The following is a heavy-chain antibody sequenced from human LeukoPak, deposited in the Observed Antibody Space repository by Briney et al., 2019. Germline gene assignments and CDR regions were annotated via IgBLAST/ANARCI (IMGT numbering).Heavy chain of an antibody. Sequence: PSETLSLTCTVSGGSISGSSYSWGWIRQPPGKGLEWIGSIYIDGITHYNSPLQSRVTLSIDTSKNHFSLRLTSVTAADTAVFYCARLFARAWEYRYGMDVWGQGTAVTVSS. CDR2: IYIDGIT. V-gene: IGHV4-39*02. J-gene: IGHJ6*02. D-gene: IGHD1-26*01. CDR3: ARLFARAWEYRYGMDV. CDR1: GGSISGSSYS.